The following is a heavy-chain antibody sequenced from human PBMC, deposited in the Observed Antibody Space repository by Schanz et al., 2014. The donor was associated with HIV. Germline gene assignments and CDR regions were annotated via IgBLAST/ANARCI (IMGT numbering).Heavy chain of an antibody. CDR1: GFTFSDYY. V-gene: IGHV3-11*04. J-gene: IGHJ6*02. CDR2: INHRGTTS. CDR3: ARSPSYGMDV. Sequence: QVQLVESGGGLVKPGGSLRLSCATSGFTFSDYYMSWIRQAPGKGLEWVSSINHRGTTSYYADSVKGRFTISRDNAKNSLYLQMNSLRAEDTAVYYCARSPSYGMDVWGQGTTVTVSS.